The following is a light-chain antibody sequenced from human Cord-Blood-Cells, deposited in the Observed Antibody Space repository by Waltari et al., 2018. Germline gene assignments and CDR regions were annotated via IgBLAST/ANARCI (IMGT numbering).Light chain of an antibody. CDR1: QGISNY. CDR3: QKYNSAPPFT. Sequence: DIQMTQSPSSLSASVGDRVTITCRASQGISNYLDWYQHKPGKVPKLLIYASSTLQSGVPSRFSGSGSGTDFTLTISILQPEDVATYYCQKYNSAPPFTFGPGTKVDIK. J-gene: IGKJ3*01. V-gene: IGKV1-27*01. CDR2: ASS.